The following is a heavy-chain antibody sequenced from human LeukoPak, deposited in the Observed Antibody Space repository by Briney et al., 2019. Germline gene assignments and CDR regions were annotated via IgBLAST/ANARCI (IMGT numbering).Heavy chain of an antibody. Sequence: GGSLRLSCAASGFTFSNAWMSWVRQAPGKGLEWVGRIKSKTDGGTTDYAAPVKGRFTISRDDSKNTLYLQMNSLKTEDTAVYYCTTLTRYCSGGSCYSTGNYWVQGTLVTVSS. V-gene: IGHV3-15*01. D-gene: IGHD2-15*01. CDR2: IKSKTDGGTT. CDR3: TTLTRYCSGGSCYSTGNY. J-gene: IGHJ4*02. CDR1: GFTFSNAW.